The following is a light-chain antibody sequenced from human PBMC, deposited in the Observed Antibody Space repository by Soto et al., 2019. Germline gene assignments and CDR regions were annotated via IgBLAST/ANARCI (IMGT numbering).Light chain of an antibody. CDR1: RSVGSR. CDR2: DAT. CDR3: QHSFGTPPYT. Sequence: DIQVTQSPSSLTASIGERVTITCLASRSVGSRLNWYQQKPGKAPALLIYDATDLQTGVPSRFRGRGSGTDFTLTITSLQPEDVATYYCQHSFGTPPYTFGQGTRL. J-gene: IGKJ2*01. V-gene: IGKV1-39*01.